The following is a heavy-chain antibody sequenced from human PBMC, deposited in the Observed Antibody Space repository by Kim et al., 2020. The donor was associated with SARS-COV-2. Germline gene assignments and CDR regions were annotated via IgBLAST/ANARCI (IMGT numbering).Heavy chain of an antibody. CDR2: IYTGATT. V-gene: IGHV3-53*01. CDR1: GFFVSNTY. Sequence: GGSLRLSCAASGFFVSNTYLSWVRQAPGKGLEWVSVIYTGATTYYADSVRGRFTISRDNSRNTVYLKMNSLRAEDTAVDYCSRLGWGAANYYYGMYVWGQ. CDR3: SRLGWGAANYYYGMYV. J-gene: IGHJ6*02. D-gene: IGHD3-16*01.